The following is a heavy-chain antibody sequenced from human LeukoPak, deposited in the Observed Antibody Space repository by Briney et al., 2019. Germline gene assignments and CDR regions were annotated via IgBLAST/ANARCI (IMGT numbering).Heavy chain of an antibody. J-gene: IGHJ4*02. D-gene: IGHD3-10*01. CDR1: GFTVSSNY. V-gene: IGHV3-66*01. Sequence: AGTLRLSCAASGFTVSSNYMSWVRQAPGRGLEWVSVVDSGGRTYYADSVKGRFTISEDNSKNTLFLQMNSLRAGDTAVYYCARGTVTMVDYWGQGTLVTVSS. CDR2: VDSGGRT. CDR3: ARGTVTMVDY.